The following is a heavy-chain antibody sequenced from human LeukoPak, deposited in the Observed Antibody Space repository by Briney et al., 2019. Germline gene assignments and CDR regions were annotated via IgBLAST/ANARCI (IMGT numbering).Heavy chain of an antibody. CDR2: IHYSGTN. D-gene: IGHD6-6*01. J-gene: IGHJ4*02. Sequence: PSETLSLTCTASGVSISAYYWNWIRQPPGKGLEWIGYIHYSGTNNYYPSLKSRVTIAIDTSKNQFSLKLNSVTAADTAVYYCARFGTSSSRFFDQWGQGTLVTVSS. CDR3: ARFGTSSSRFFDQ. V-gene: IGHV4-59*01. CDR1: GVSISAYY.